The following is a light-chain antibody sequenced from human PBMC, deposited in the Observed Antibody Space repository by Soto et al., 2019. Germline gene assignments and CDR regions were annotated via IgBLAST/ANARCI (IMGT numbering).Light chain of an antibody. J-gene: IGKJ5*01. CDR3: QQSFSTPT. CDR1: QRINIY. Sequence: DIQMTQSPSSLSTSIGGRVTITCRASQRINIYLNWYRQKPGKAPELLIYSASNLQSGVPSRFSGSGSGTDFTLTISGLQSEDFATYYCQQSFSTPTFGQRTRLEIK. CDR2: SAS. V-gene: IGKV1-39*01.